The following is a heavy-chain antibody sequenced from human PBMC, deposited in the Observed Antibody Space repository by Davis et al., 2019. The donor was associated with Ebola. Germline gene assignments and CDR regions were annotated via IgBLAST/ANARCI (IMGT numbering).Heavy chain of an antibody. CDR2: INHSGST. V-gene: IGHV4-34*01. D-gene: IGHD1-26*01. Sequence: MPLETLSLTCAVYIGSFSGYYWSWIRQSPGKGLEWVGEINHSGSTNYNPSLRTRVTISVDTSKNQFSLKLSSVTAADTAVYYCARGAGATQLIYYYYGMDVWGQGTTVTVSS. CDR1: IGSFSGYY. CDR3: ARGAGATQLIYYYYGMDV. J-gene: IGHJ6*02.